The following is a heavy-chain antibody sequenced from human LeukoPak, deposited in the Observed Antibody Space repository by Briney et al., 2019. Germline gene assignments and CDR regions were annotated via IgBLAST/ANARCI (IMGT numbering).Heavy chain of an antibody. D-gene: IGHD6-19*01. V-gene: IGHV3-23*01. CDR1: GFTFTTYA. Sequence: PGGSLRLSCAASGFTFTTYAMSWVRQAPGKGLEWVSDFSVSGSSTYYADSVKGRFTISRDNSKNTLYLQMNSLRAEDTAVYYCAKSSSGWHGFGVSSEYFQHWGQGTTVTVSS. J-gene: IGHJ1*01. CDR3: AKSSSGWHGFGVSSEYFQH. CDR2: FSVSGSST.